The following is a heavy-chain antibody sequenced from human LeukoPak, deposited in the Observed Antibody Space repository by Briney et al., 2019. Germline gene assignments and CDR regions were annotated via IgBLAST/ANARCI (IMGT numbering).Heavy chain of an antibody. V-gene: IGHV3-74*01. CDR1: GFTFSSYW. CDR3: AKGGSYPIDY. CDR2: LNSDGSST. D-gene: IGHD1-26*01. J-gene: IGHJ4*02. Sequence: GGSLRLSCAASGFTFSSYWMHWVRQAPGKGLVWVSRLNSDGSSTGYADSVKGRFTISRDNAKNTLYLQMNSLRAEDTAVYYCAKGGSYPIDYWGQGALVTVSS.